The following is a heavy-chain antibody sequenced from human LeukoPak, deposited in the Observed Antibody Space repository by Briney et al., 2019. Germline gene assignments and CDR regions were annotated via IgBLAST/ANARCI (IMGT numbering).Heavy chain of an antibody. J-gene: IGHJ3*02. CDR1: GFTFSSYW. CDR3: ARGTDDIDI. Sequence: GGSLRLSCAASGFTFSSYWMHWVRQAPGKGLVWVSRINGDGSTTSYADSVKGRFSISRFNAKETLYLQMNSLRVEDTAVYYCARGTDDIDIWGQGTLVTVSS. CDR2: INGDGSTT. D-gene: IGHD3-9*01. V-gene: IGHV3-74*01.